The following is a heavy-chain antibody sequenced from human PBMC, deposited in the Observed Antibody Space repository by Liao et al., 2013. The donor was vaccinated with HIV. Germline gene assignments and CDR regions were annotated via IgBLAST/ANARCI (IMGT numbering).Heavy chain of an antibody. CDR2: IAPSGSI. CDR1: LGSMTSFY. CDR3: ARDDYIQPYPYDSSDYYYGWFFDL. D-gene: IGHD3-22*01. J-gene: IGHJ2*01. Sequence: QLQLQESGPRLVRPSQTLSLTCGVSLGSMTSFYWSWIRQAAGKRPECIGRIAPSGSITYNPSLRTRVTMSIDTSKNQFSLKLTSVTAADTALYYCARDDYIQPYPYDSSDYYYGWFFDLWGRGTLVTVSS. V-gene: IGHV4-4*07.